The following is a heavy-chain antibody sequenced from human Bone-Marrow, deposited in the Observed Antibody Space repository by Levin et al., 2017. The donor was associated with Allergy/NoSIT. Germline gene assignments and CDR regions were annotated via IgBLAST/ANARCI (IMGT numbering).Heavy chain of an antibody. CDR1: GYTLTELS. D-gene: IGHD6-19*01. CDR2: FDPEDGET. V-gene: IGHV1-24*01. J-gene: IGHJ4*02. CDR3: TTDLGGGSGWYFGY. Sequence: ASVKVSCKVSGYTLTELSMHWVRQAPGKGLEWMGGFDPEDGETIYAQDVQGIVTMTEDTATDTAYMELSSLRSEDTAVYYCTTDLGGGSGWYFGYWGQGTLVTVSS.